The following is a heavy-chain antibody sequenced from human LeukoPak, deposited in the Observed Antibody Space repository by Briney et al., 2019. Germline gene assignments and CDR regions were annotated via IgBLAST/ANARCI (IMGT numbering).Heavy chain of an antibody. J-gene: IGHJ6*03. CDR1: CRSISSSSYY. D-gene: IGHD6-6*01. CDR3: ARAARGNMDV. Sequence: SETLALTCSFSCRSISSSSYYWGWIRQPPGKGLEWIGSIYYSGSTYYNPSLKSRVTISVDTSKNQFSLKLSSVTAADTAVYYCARAARGNMDVWGKGTTVTVSS. CDR2: IYYSGST. V-gene: IGHV4-39*07.